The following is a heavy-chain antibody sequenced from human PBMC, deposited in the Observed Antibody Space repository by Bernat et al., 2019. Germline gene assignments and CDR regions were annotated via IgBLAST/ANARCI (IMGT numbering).Heavy chain of an antibody. Sequence: EVQLVESGGGLVQPGGSLRLSCAASGFTFSSRWMSWVRQSPGKGLEWVANIKQDGSAKYYVDSLKGRFTISRDNAKNSLYLQMDSLRAEDTAVYYCARAWQQTGTRTPPIDYWGQGTLVTVSS. V-gene: IGHV3-7*03. CDR1: GFTFSSRW. CDR3: ARAWQQTGTRTPPIDY. D-gene: IGHD1-1*01. CDR2: IKQDGSAK. J-gene: IGHJ4*02.